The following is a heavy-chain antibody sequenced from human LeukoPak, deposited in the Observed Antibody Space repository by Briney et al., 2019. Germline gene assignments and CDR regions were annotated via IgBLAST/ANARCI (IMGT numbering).Heavy chain of an antibody. CDR1: GFTFINAW. D-gene: IGHD1-26*01. CDR3: TTDGVGVEGATYDN. CDR2: IKAKAHGGTI. V-gene: IGHV3-15*01. J-gene: IGHJ4*02. Sequence: GGPLRLSCAASGFTFINAWMAWVRQAPGKGLEWVGRIKAKAHGGTIEYAAPVKGRFTISRDDSKNTLYLQMNSLKTEDTAVYYCTTDGVGVEGATYDNWGQGTLVSVSS.